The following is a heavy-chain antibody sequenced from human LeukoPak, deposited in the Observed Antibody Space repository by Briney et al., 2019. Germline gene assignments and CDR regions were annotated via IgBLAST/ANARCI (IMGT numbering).Heavy chain of an antibody. J-gene: IGHJ4*02. CDR2: IYTSGST. CDR1: GGSISSYY. V-gene: IGHV4-4*07. CDR3: ARLIGDCGLDY. D-gene: IGHD2-21*02. Sequence: SETLSLTCTVSGGSISSYYWSWIRQPPGKGREGIGRIYTSGSTNYYPSLKRRVTMSVDTSKNQFTLKLSSVTAADTAVYYCARLIGDCGLDYWGQGTLVTVSS.